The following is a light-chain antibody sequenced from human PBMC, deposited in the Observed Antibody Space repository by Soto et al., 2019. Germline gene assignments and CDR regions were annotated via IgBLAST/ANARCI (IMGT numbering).Light chain of an antibody. CDR3: QQYKNWYT. V-gene: IGKV3-15*01. CDR2: GAS. CDR1: QSINYN. J-gene: IGKJ2*01. Sequence: EIVMTQSPATLSVSPGERVTLSCRASQSINYNLAWYQQKPGQAPRLLIQGASTRAPGIPVRFSGSESGTEFTLTISSLQSEDFAVYYCQQYKNWYTFGQGTKLEIK.